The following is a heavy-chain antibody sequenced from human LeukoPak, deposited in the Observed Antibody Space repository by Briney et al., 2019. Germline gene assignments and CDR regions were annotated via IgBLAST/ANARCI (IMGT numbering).Heavy chain of an antibody. J-gene: IGHJ4*02. CDR1: GFTFSSYE. D-gene: IGHD3-10*01. CDR3: VKVAKYYYGSETYYFFEH. CDR2: ISSSGSTI. V-gene: IGHV3-48*03. Sequence: PGGSLRLSCAASGFTFSSYEMNWVRRAPGKGLEWVSYISSSGSTIYYADSVKGRFTISRDNAKNSLYLQMNSLRVEDTGIYYCVKVAKYYYGSETYYFFEHWGQGTPVTASS.